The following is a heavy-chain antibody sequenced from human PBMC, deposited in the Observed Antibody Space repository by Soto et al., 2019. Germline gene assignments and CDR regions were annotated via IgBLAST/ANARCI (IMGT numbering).Heavy chain of an antibody. V-gene: IGHV4-30-2*01. CDR3: ARMTYYYDSSGSPKPQLFDY. CDR2: IYHSGST. J-gene: IGHJ4*02. Sequence: QLQLQESGSGLVKPSQTLSLTCAVSGGSISSGGYSWSWIRQPPGKGLEWIGYIYHSGSTYYNPSLKSRVTIAVDRSKNQFSLKLSSVTAADTAVYYCARMTYYYDSSGSPKPQLFDYWGQGTLVTVSS. CDR1: GGSISSGGYS. D-gene: IGHD3-22*01.